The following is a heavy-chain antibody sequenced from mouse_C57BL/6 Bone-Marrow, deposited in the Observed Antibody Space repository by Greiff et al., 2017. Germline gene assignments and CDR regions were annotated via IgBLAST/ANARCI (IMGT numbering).Heavy chain of an antibody. D-gene: IGHD4-1*01. CDR2: IHPNSGST. CDR3: AREETGTYAMDY. CDR1: GYTFTSYW. Sequence: QVQLQQPGAELVKPGASVKLSCKASGYTFTSYWMHWVKQRPGQGLEWIGMIHPNSGSTNYNEKFKSKATLTVDKSSSTAYMQLSSLTSEDSAVYYCAREETGTYAMDYWGQGTSVTVSS. V-gene: IGHV1-64*01. J-gene: IGHJ4*01.